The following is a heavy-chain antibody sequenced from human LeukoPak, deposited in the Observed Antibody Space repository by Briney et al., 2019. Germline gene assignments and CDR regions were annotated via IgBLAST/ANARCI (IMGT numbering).Heavy chain of an antibody. D-gene: IGHD2-2*01. J-gene: IGHJ6*03. CDR1: VGSISSYY. CDR2: IYYSGST. V-gene: IGHV4-59*01. CDR3: ARGVRYCSSTSCPYYYYYYMVV. Sequence: KPSETLSLTCTVGVGSISSYYWSWIRQPPGKGLEWIGYIYYSGSTNYNPSLKSRVTISVDTSKNQFSLKLSSVTAADTAVYYCARGVRYCSSTSCPYYYYYYMVVWGKGTTVTVSS.